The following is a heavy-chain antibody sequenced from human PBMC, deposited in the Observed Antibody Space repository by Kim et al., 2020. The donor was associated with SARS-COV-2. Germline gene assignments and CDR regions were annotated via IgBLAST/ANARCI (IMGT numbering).Heavy chain of an antibody. D-gene: IGHD3-16*01. CDR3: AKNHAFGGVILTNYCDS. J-gene: IGHJ4*02. Sequence: GGSLRLSCAASGFTFSSYGMHWVRQSPGKGLDWVAVISSDGSKKCYGDSVKGRFTISRDNSKNTLYLQLNSLRAEDTAVYYCAKNHAFGGVILTNYCDSWCQGTLVTLSP. V-gene: IGHV3-30*18. CDR2: ISSDGSKK. CDR1: GFTFSSYG.